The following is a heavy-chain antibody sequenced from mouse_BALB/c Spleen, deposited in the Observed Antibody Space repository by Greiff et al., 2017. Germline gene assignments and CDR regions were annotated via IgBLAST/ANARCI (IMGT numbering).Heavy chain of an antibody. D-gene: IGHD1-2*01. CDR1: GYTFTSYV. CDR2: INPYNDGT. Sequence: VHVKQSGPELVKPGASVKMSCKASGYTFTSYVMHWVKQKPGQGLEWIGYINPYNDGTKYNEKFKGKATLTSDKSSSTAYMELSSLTSEDSAVYYCARSHYYGPSFAYWGQGTLVTVSA. CDR3: ARSHYYGPSFAY. V-gene: IGHV1-14*01. J-gene: IGHJ3*01.